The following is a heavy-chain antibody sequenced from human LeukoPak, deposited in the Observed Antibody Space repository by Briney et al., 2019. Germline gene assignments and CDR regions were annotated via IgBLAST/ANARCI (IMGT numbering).Heavy chain of an antibody. CDR2: ISAYNGNK. CDR1: GYTFTSYG. D-gene: IGHD4-17*01. Sequence: ASVKVSCKASGYTFTSYGISWVRQAPGQGLEWMGWISAYNGNKNYAQKLQGRVTVTTDTSTSTAYMELRSLRSDDTAVYYCARDPTSSYGDYVDYWGQGTLVTVSS. J-gene: IGHJ4*02. CDR3: ARDPTSSYGDYVDY. V-gene: IGHV1-18*01.